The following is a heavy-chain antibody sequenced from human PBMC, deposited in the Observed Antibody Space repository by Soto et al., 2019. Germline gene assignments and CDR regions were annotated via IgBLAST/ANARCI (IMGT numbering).Heavy chain of an antibody. J-gene: IGHJ4*02. Sequence: QLQLQESGPGRVKASETLSLTCTVSGGSITRNNHFWGWIRKSPGKGLEWIGSIQYGGTTNYNPSLKSQVIMSAETSKNQFSKMMNSVTAAETAVYYCAGMGRSGWYQGSYFDYWGQGTLVTGSS. V-gene: IGHV4-39*01. D-gene: IGHD6-19*01. CDR3: AGMGRSGWYQGSYFDY. CDR1: GGSITRNNHF. CDR2: IQYGGTT.